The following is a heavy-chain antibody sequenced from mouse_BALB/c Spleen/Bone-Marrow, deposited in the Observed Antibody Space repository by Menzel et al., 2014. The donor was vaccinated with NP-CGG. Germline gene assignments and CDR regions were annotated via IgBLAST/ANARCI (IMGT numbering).Heavy chain of an antibody. J-gene: IGHJ4*01. Sequence: QVQLKESGAELARPGASVKLSCKASGYTFTSYWMQWVKQRPGQGLGWIGAIYPGDGDTRYTQKFKGKATLTADKSSSTAYMQLSSLASEDSAVYYCARRDYGIRENYYAMDYWGQGTSVTVSS. V-gene: IGHV1-87*01. D-gene: IGHD1-2*01. CDR1: GYTFTSYW. CDR2: IYPGDGDT. CDR3: ARRDYGIRENYYAMDY.